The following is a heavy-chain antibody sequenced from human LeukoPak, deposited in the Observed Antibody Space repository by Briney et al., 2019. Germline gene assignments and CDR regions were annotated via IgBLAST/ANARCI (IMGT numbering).Heavy chain of an antibody. CDR3: ARVLRYFDWSRLIDY. J-gene: IGHJ4*02. D-gene: IGHD3-9*01. V-gene: IGHV4-31*03. CDR2: IYYSGST. CDR1: GGSISSGGYY. Sequence: SETLSLTCTVSGGSISSGGYYWSWIRQHPGKGLEWIGYIYYSGSTYYNPSLKSRVTISVDTSKNQFSLKLSSVTAADTAVYYCARVLRYFDWSRLIDYWGQGTLVTVSS.